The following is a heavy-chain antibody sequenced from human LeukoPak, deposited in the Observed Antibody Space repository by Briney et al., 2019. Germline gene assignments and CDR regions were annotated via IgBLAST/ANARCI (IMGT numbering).Heavy chain of an antibody. V-gene: IGHV3-30*04. CDR1: GFTFSSYA. Sequence: GGSLRLSCAASGFTFSSYAMHWVRQAPGKGLEWVAVISYDGSNKYYADSVKGRFTISRDNSKNTLYLQMNSLRAEDTAVYYCARDLWFGELLNWFDPWGHGTLVTVSS. D-gene: IGHD3-10*01. CDR2: ISYDGSNK. J-gene: IGHJ5*02. CDR3: ARDLWFGELLNWFDP.